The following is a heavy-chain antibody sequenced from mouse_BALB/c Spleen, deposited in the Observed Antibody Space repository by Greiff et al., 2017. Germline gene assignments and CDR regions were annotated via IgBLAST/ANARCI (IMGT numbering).Heavy chain of an antibody. CDR3: AIGGYYAMDY. Sequence: EVQLQESGAELVKPGASVKLSCTASGFNIKDTYMHWVKQRPEQGLEWIGRIDPANGNTKYDPKFQGKATITADTSSNTAYLQLSSLTSEDTAVYYCAIGGYYAMDYWGQGTSVTVSS. CDR2: IDPANGNT. J-gene: IGHJ4*01. V-gene: IGHV14-3*02. CDR1: GFNIKDTY.